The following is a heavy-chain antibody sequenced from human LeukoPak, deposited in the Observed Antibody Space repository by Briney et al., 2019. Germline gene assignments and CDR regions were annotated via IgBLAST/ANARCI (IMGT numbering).Heavy chain of an antibody. CDR3: ARGIGAADF. Sequence: SETLSLTCAVSGGSIGSRNWWSWVRQPPGKGLQWIGEVYQSGSSIYNPSLRSRVTMSVDKSKDQLSLKLSSVTAADTAVYYCARGIGAADFWGQGILVTVSS. V-gene: IGHV4-4*02. CDR1: GGSIGSRNW. D-gene: IGHD3-16*01. J-gene: IGHJ4*02. CDR2: VYQSGSS.